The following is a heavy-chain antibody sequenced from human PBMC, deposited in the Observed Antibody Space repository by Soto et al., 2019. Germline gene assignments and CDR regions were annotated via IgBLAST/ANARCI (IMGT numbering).Heavy chain of an antibody. V-gene: IGHV4-30-4*01. D-gene: IGHD4-17*01. CDR3: ARVGRTTVTTWENWFDP. CDR2: IYYSGST. J-gene: IGHJ5*02. CDR1: GGSISGGDYY. Sequence: SETLSLTCTVSGGSISGGDYYWSWIRQPPGKGLEWIGYIYYSGSTYYNPSLKSRVTISVDTSKNQFSLKLSSVTAADTAVYYCARVGRTTVTTWENWFDPWGQGTLVTVSS.